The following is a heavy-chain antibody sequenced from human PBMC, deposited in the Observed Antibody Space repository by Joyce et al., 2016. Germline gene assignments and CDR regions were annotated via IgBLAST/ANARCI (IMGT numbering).Heavy chain of an antibody. CDR1: GFIFSDYW. D-gene: IGHD3-22*01. J-gene: IGHJ4*02. V-gene: IGHV3-74*01. Sequence: EVQLEESGGGLVQPGGSLRLSCSVSGFIFSDYWMHWVRQAPGQGLVWVSRINSDGKNTAYADSVKGRFTVSRDNAENTVFLQMNSLTAEDTALYFCARGHHFYDSSGYYPADWGLGTLVTVSS. CDR2: INSDGKNT. CDR3: ARGHHFYDSSGYYPAD.